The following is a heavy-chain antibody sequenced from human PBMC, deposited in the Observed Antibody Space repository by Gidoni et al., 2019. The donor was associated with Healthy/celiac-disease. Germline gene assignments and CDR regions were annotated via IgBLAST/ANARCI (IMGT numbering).Heavy chain of an antibody. CDR2: INHSGST. V-gene: IGHV4-34*01. Sequence: QVQLQQWGAGLLKPSETLSLTCAVYGGSFGGYYWSWIRQPPGKGLEWIGEINHSGSTNYNPSLKSRVTISVDTSKNQFSLKLSSVTAADTAVYYCARATYYYDSSGYAHWGQGTLVTVSS. CDR1: GGSFGGYY. CDR3: ARATYYYDSSGYAH. D-gene: IGHD3-22*01. J-gene: IGHJ4*02.